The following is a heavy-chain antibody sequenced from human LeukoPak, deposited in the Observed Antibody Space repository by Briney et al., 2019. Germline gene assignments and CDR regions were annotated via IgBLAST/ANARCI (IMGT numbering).Heavy chain of an antibody. CDR2: IQYDGRKK. V-gene: IGHV3-30*02. Sequence: GGSLRLSCAASGFTFTSYGMHWVRQAPGKGLECVTFIQYDGRKKYYTDSVKGRFTISRDNSKNTVYLQMSSLRPEDTAVYYCATPYGDNADLFDYWGQGTLVTVSS. CDR1: GFTFTSYG. J-gene: IGHJ4*02. CDR3: ATPYGDNADLFDY. D-gene: IGHD4-17*01.